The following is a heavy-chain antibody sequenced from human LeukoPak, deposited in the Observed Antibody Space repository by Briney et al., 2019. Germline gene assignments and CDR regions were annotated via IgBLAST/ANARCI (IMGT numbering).Heavy chain of an antibody. V-gene: IGHV4-39*07. CDR3: ARDGSVAGYDY. D-gene: IGHD6-19*01. Sequence: SETLSLTCSVSGASISSGSNYWGWIRQPPGKTLEWIGSIYSSGSTYYNSSLQSRVIIIIDTPKNQFSLKLSSVTAADTAVYFCARDGSVAGYDYWGQGTLVTVSS. CDR1: GASISSGSNY. CDR2: IYSSGST. J-gene: IGHJ4*02.